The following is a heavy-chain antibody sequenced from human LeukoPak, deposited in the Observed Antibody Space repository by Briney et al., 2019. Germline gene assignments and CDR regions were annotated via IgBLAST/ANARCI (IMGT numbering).Heavy chain of an antibody. CDR3: ARVTGYVIEDNFDY. CDR2: IHDSGST. CDR1: GDSISSGGYS. Sequence: SETLSLTCAVSGDSISSGGYSWSWIRQPPGKGLEWIAYIHDSGSTYNNPSLKTRLSISIDTSKNQFSLKLNSVTAADTAVYYCARVTGYVIEDNFDYWGQGTLVTVSS. J-gene: IGHJ4*02. V-gene: IGHV4-30-4*07. D-gene: IGHD2-15*01.